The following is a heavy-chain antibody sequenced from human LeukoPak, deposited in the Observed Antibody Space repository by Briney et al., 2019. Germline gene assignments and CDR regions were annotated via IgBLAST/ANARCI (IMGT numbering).Heavy chain of an antibody. V-gene: IGHV3-30*18. CDR1: GSTFSSYG. CDR3: AKDYCSSTSCPNY. Sequence: GRSLRLSCAASGSTFSSYGMHWVRQAPGKGLEWVAVISYDGSNKYYADSVKGRFTISRDNSKNTLYLQMNSLRAEDTAVYYCAKDYCSSTSCPNYWGQGTLVTVSS. D-gene: IGHD2-2*01. J-gene: IGHJ4*02. CDR2: ISYDGSNK.